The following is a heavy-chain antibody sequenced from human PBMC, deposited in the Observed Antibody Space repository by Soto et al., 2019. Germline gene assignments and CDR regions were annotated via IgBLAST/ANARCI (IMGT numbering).Heavy chain of an antibody. CDR2: ISYDGSNK. J-gene: IGHJ6*03. CDR1: GFTFSSYG. CDR3: AKESIRFLEWLPPRRDYMDV. D-gene: IGHD3-3*01. V-gene: IGHV3-30*18. Sequence: GGSLRLSCAASGFTFSSYGMHWVRQAPGKGLEWVAVISYDGSNKYYADSVKGRFTISRDNSKNTLYLQMNSLRAEDTAVYYCAKESIRFLEWLPPRRDYMDVWGKGTTVTVSS.